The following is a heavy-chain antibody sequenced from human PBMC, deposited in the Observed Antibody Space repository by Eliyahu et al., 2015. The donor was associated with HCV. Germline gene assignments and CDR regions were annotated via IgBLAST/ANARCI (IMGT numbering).Heavy chain of an antibody. CDR2: ISWNSGSI. Sequence: EVQLVESGGGLVQPGRSLRLSCAASGFTFXDYALXWVRQAPGKGLGWVSGISWNSGSIGYADSVKGRFTISRDNAKNSLYLQMNSLRAEDTALYYCAKDKRVTGGYSSSWYPSGMDVWGQGTTVTVSS. CDR3: AKDKRVTGGYSSSWYPSGMDV. J-gene: IGHJ6*02. V-gene: IGHV3-9*01. CDR1: GFTFXDYA. D-gene: IGHD6-13*01.